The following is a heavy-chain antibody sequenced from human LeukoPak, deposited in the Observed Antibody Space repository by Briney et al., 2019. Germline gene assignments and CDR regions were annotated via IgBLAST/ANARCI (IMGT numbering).Heavy chain of an antibody. J-gene: IGHJ4*02. V-gene: IGHV4-39*01. Sequence: PPETLSLTCTVSGGSISSSSYYWGWIRQPPGKGLEWIGSIYYSGSTYYNPSLKSRVTISVDTSKNQFSLKLSSVTAADTAVYYCARPAGPLYSSGWYAYWGQGTLVTVSS. CDR2: IYYSGST. D-gene: IGHD6-19*01. CDR3: ARPAGPLYSSGWYAY. CDR1: GGSISSSSYY.